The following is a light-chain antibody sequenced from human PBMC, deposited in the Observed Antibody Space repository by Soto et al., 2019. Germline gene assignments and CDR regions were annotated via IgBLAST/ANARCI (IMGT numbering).Light chain of an antibody. V-gene: IGLV2-14*01. CDR1: IRDVGGFNY. CDR3: SSYTTTATLVV. CDR2: EVN. J-gene: IGLJ3*02. Sequence: QSVLTQPASVSGSHGQSITISCTGTIRDVGGFNYVSWYQHHPGKAPKLIIYEVNNRPSGVSGRFSASKSGNTASLTISGLQAEDEADYYCSSYTTTATLVVFGGGTQLTVL.